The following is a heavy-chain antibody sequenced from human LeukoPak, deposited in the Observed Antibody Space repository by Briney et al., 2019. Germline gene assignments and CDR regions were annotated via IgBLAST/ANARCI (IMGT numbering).Heavy chain of an antibody. CDR2: MNRDGSEK. Sequence: GGSLRLSCAASGLTFAPYWMTWVRQAPGKGLEYVATMNRDGSEKYYVDSVKGRFTISRDNSKNSLYLQMDSLRAEDTAVYYCARGIEEWLYLYYWGQGALVTVAS. D-gene: IGHD3-3*01. CDR1: GLTFAPYW. CDR3: ARGIEEWLYLYY. J-gene: IGHJ4*02. V-gene: IGHV3-7*04.